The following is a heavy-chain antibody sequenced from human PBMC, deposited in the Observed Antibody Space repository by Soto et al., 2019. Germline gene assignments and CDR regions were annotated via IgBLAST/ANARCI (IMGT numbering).Heavy chain of an antibody. CDR2: TYYRSKWYN. Sequence: QSPTLSLTCAISGDSVSSNSAAWNWIRQSPSRGLEWLGRTYYRSKWYNDYAVSVKSRITINPDTSKNQFSLQLNSVTPEDTAVYYCARDGSIGASPHCSSTSCPTRDAFDIWGQGTMVTVSS. J-gene: IGHJ3*02. V-gene: IGHV6-1*01. CDR1: GDSVSSNSAA. CDR3: ARDGSIGASPHCSSTSCPTRDAFDI. D-gene: IGHD2-2*01.